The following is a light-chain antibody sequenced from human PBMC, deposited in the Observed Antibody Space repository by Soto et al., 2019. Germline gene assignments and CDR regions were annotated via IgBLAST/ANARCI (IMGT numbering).Light chain of an antibody. CDR2: DSS. CDR3: QQYLTSPKT. J-gene: IGKJ1*01. V-gene: IGKV3-11*01. Sequence: MMMTQSPATLSVSPGETATLSCRASQSVDKFLAWYQQRPGQPPRLLIFDSSNRATGVPVRFSGSGSGTVFTLTIGSLEPEDFAVYYCQQYLTSPKTFGQGTKVDI. CDR1: QSVDKF.